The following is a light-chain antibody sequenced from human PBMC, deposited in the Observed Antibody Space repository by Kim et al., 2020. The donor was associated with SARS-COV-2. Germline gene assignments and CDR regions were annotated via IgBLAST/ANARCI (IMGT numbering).Light chain of an antibody. Sequence: SPGERATLSCRASQSVRSNYLAWYQQKPGQAPRLLVYGASSRATGIPDRFSGSGSGTDFTLTISRLEPEDFAVYFCQQYATSPRTFGQGTKVDIK. J-gene: IGKJ1*01. CDR1: QSVRSNY. CDR2: GAS. V-gene: IGKV3-20*01. CDR3: QQYATSPRT.